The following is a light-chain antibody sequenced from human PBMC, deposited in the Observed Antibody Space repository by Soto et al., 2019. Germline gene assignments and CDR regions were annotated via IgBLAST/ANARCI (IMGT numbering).Light chain of an antibody. CDR2: VEGSGSF. J-gene: IGLJ3*02. CDR1: SGHSSHI. V-gene: IGLV4-60*02. Sequence: QLVLTQSSSASASLGSSVKLTCTLSSGHSSHIIAWHQQQPGKAPRYLMKVEGSGSFNKGSGVPDRFSGYRSGADRYLTISNLQFEDEADYYCETWDSNTWVFGGGTQLTVL. CDR3: ETWDSNTWV.